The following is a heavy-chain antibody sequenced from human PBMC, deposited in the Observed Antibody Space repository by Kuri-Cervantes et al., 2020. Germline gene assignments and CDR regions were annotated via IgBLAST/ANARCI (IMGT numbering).Heavy chain of an antibody. CDR1: GFTFSSDS. J-gene: IGHJ4*02. CDR2: ISSSGSTI. Sequence: GESLKISCAASGFTFSSDSMNWVRQAPGKGLEWVSYISSSGSTIYYADSVKGRFTISRDNAKNSLYLQMNSLRAEDTAVYYCARSSYYYDSSGYYYGDYWGQGTLVTVSS. V-gene: IGHV3-48*04. CDR3: ARSSYYYDSSGYYYGDY. D-gene: IGHD3-22*01.